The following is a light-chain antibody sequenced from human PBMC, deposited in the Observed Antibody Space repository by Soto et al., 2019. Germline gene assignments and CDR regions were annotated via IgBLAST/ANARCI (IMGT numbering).Light chain of an antibody. Sequence: QSALTQPASVSGSPGQSITISCTGTSSDVGGYNYVSWYQQHPGKAPKLMIYDVSNRPSGVSNRFSGSKSGNTASLPISGLQAVDVADYYCSSYTSSSTLGVFGGGTKVTVL. V-gene: IGLV2-14*01. CDR1: SSDVGGYNY. CDR3: SSYTSSSTLGV. CDR2: DVS. J-gene: IGLJ2*01.